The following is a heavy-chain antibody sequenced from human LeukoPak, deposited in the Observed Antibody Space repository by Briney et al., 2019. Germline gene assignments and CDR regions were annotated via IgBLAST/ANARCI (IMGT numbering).Heavy chain of an antibody. CDR1: GYSFTSYW. CDR3: ARRDACSGGSCQYNWFDP. J-gene: IGHJ5*02. V-gene: IGHV5-51*01. CDR2: IYPGDSDT. Sequence: GESLKISCKGSGYSFTSYWIGWVLQMPGKGLEWMGIIYPGDSDTRYSPSFQGQVTISADKSISTAYLQWSSLKASDTAMYYCARRDACSGGSCQYNWFDPWGQGTLVTVSS. D-gene: IGHD2-15*01.